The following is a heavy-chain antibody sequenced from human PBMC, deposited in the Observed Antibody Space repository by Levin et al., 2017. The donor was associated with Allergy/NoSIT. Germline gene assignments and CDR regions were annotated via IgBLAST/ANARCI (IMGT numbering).Heavy chain of an antibody. D-gene: IGHD3-10*01. CDR3: AGVVGDHLDFFDY. J-gene: IGHJ4*02. Sequence: SETLSLTCAVSGGSISSSNWWSWVRQPPGKGLEWIGEIYHSGSTNYNPSLKSRVTISVDKSKNQFSLKLSSVTAADTAVYYCAGVVGDHLDFFDYWGQGTLVTVSS. CDR1: GGSISSSNW. V-gene: IGHV4-4*02. CDR2: IYHSGST.